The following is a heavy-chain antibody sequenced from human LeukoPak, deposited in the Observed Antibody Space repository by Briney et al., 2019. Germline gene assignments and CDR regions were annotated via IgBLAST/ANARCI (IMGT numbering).Heavy chain of an antibody. Sequence: PSETLSLTCTVSGGSISSYYWSWIRQPPGKGLEWIGYIYYSGSTNYNPSLKSRVTISVDTSKNQFSLKLSSVTAADTAVYYCARDLGAMGTIAYWGQGTLVTVSS. J-gene: IGHJ4*02. CDR3: ARDLGAMGTIAY. CDR1: GGSISSYY. V-gene: IGHV4-59*01. CDR2: IYYSGST. D-gene: IGHD5-18*01.